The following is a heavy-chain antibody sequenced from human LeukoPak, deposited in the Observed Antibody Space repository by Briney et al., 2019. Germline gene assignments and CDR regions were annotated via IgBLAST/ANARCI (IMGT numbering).Heavy chain of an antibody. Sequence: ASVNVSCKASGYTFTNYGISWVRQAPGQGLEWMGWISAYSGNTNYAQNLQGRVTMTTDTSTSTAYMELRSLRSDDTAVYYCARAPDDYDSWSGPFDYWGRGTLVTVSS. CDR2: ISAYSGNT. J-gene: IGHJ4*02. D-gene: IGHD3-3*01. CDR3: ARAPDDYDSWSGPFDY. CDR1: GYTFTNYG. V-gene: IGHV1-18*01.